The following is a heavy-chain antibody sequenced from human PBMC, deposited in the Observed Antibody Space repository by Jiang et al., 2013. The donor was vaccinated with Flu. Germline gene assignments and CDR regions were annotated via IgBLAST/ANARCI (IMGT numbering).Heavy chain of an antibody. CDR2: INTGNGNT. Sequence: SGAEVKKPGASVKVSCKASGYTFTNHAIHWVRQAPGQRLEWMGWINTGNGNTKYSQKFQGRVTLTRDTSANTAYVELGSLTFEDTAVYYCARREVRHFDYWGQGTLVTVSS. D-gene: IGHD2-2*01. CDR1: GYTFTNHA. V-gene: IGHV1-3*04. CDR3: ARREVRHFDY. J-gene: IGHJ4*02.